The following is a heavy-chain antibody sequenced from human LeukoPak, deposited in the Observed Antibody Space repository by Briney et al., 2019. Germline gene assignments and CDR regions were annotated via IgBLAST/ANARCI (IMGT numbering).Heavy chain of an antibody. D-gene: IGHD3-10*01. J-gene: IGHJ6*03. CDR1: GFTFSSYG. CDR3: ATYSSGSYFYYYMDV. CDR2: IWYDGSNK. Sequence: QPGRSLRLSCAASGFTFSSYGMHWVRQAPGKGLEWVAVIWYDGSNKYYADSVKGRFTISRDNSKNTLYLQMNSLRAEDTAVYYCATYSSGSYFYYYMDVWGKGTTVTVSS. V-gene: IGHV3-33*01.